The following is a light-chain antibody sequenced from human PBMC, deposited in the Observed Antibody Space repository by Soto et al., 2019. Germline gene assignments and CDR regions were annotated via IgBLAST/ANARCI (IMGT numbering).Light chain of an antibody. Sequence: QSALTQPASVSGSPGQSITISCTGTSSDVGSYNLVSWYQQHPGKAPKLMIYEGSKRPSGVSNRFSGSKSGNTASLSISGLQAEDEADYYCCSYASSSTWVLGGGTKVTVL. V-gene: IGLV2-23*01. CDR2: EGS. J-gene: IGLJ3*02. CDR3: CSYASSSTWV. CDR1: SSDVGSYNL.